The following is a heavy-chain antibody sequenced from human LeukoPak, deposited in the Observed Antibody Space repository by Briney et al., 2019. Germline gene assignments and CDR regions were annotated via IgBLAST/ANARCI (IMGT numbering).Heavy chain of an antibody. CDR3: ATTTIRLGY. CDR1: GGSISSSSHY. Sequence: SETLSLTCTVSGGSISSSSHYWGWIRQPPGKGLEWIGSMYYRGSTYHNPSLRSRVTISVDTSKNQFSLKLSSVTAADTAVYYCATTTIRLGYWGQGTLVTVSS. D-gene: IGHD1-26*01. J-gene: IGHJ4*02. CDR2: MYYRGST. V-gene: IGHV4-39*07.